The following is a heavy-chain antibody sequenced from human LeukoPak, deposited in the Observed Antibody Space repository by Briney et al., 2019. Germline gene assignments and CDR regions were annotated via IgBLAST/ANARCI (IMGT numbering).Heavy chain of an antibody. J-gene: IGHJ4*02. V-gene: IGHV3-15*05. CDR2: IKNKTEGGTT. CDR3: TTRKSI. CDR1: GFTFSSAW. Sequence: PGGSLRLSCAASGFTFSSAWMTWVRQAPGKGMEWVGRIKNKTEGGTTDYAAPVKGRFTISRDDSANMLYLQMNSLKIEDTAVYYCTTRKSIWGQGTLVTVSS. D-gene: IGHD2-21*01.